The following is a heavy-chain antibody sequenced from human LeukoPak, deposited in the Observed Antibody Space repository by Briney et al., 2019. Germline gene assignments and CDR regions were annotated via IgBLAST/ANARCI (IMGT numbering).Heavy chain of an antibody. Sequence: SETLSLTCTVSGGSISSSSYYWGWIRQPPGKGLEWIGSIYYSGSTYYNPSLKSRVTISVDTSKNQFSLKLSSVTAADTAVYYCARHLIFRGAGYWFDPWGQGTLVTVSS. CDR1: GGSISSSSYY. CDR2: IYYSGST. D-gene: IGHD1-26*01. V-gene: IGHV4-39*01. CDR3: ARHLIFRGAGYWFDP. J-gene: IGHJ5*02.